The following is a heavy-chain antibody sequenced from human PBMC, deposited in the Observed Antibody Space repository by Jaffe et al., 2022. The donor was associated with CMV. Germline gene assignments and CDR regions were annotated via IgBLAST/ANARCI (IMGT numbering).Heavy chain of an antibody. CDR1: GFIFSTYA. J-gene: IGHJ5*02. D-gene: IGHD2-8*01. CDR3: GKFQYCSNGACYLGAGSFDT. V-gene: IGHV3-23*01. Sequence: EVQLLESGGGLVQPGGSLRLSCAASGFIFSTYAMSWVRQAPGKGLEWVSGISGSGVTTYYADSVKGRFTISRDNSKNTLYLQMNSLRAEDTAVYYCGKFQYCSNGACYLGAGSFDTWGQGTLVTVSS. CDR2: ISGSGVTT.